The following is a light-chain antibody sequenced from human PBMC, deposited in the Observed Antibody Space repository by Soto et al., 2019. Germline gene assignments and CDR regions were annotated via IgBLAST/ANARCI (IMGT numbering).Light chain of an antibody. V-gene: IGLV2-14*01. CDR3: SSYAGGFVV. CDR1: SSDIGAHTY. J-gene: IGLJ2*01. CDR2: NVS. Sequence: QSVLTQPASVSGSPGQSITISCTGTSSDIGAHTYVSWFQQHPGKVPKVIIYNVSTRPSGISDRFSGSKSGNTASLTISGVQAEDEADYYCSSYAGGFVVFGGGTKVTVL.